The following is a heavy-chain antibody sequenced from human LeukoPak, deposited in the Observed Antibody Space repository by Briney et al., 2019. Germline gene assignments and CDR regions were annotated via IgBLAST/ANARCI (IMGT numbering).Heavy chain of an antibody. J-gene: IGHJ4*02. CDR3: AKDLIF. CDR1: GFTFSSYG. D-gene: IGHD3-16*01. V-gene: IGHV3-30*18. CDR2: ISYDGSNK. Sequence: TGGSLRLSCAASGFTFSSYGMHWVRQAPGKGLEWVAVISYDGSNKYYADSVKGRFTISRDNSNNTLYLQMNSLRAEDTAVYHCAKDLIFGGQGTLVTVSS.